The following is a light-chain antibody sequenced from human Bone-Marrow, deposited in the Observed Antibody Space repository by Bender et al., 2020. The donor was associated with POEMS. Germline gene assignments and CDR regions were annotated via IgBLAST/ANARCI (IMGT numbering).Light chain of an antibody. V-gene: IGLV2-14*03. CDR1: SSDVGAYNY. CDR3: SSYTSSSTVV. Sequence: QSALTQPASVSGSPGESITISCAGSSSDVGAYNYVSWYQQHPGEAPRLMIYDVSDRPSGVSNRFSGSGSGNTASLTIFGLQAEDEADYYCSSYTSSSTVVFGGGTKLTVL. J-gene: IGLJ2*01. CDR2: DVS.